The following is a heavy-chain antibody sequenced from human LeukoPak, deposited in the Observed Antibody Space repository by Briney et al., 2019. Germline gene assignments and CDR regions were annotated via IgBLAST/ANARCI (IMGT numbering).Heavy chain of an antibody. J-gene: IGHJ4*02. CDR3: ARHRDILTGYAMEF. CDR1: GGSLKNYY. Sequence: SETLSPTCTVSGGSLKNYYWSWIRQSPGKGLEWLGYIYSPGSTSYNPSLRGRVTISLDTSKKQFSLKLRSVAATDTAIYYCARHRDILTGYAMEFWGQGTLVTVSS. D-gene: IGHD3-9*01. CDR2: IYSPGST. V-gene: IGHV4-59*08.